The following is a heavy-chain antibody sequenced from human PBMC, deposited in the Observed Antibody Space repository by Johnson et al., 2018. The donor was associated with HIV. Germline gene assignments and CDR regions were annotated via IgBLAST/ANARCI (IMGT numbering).Heavy chain of an antibody. CDR2: VSYDGNKK. Sequence: QVQLVESGGGVVQPGRSLRLSCAASGFTFSSYAMHWVRQAPGKGLEWVAVVSYDGNKKYYADSVKGRFTISRDNAKNSLYLQMNSLRAEDTAGYYCARDRGSYYGDAFDIWGQGTMVTVSS. D-gene: IGHD1-26*01. CDR3: ARDRGSYYGDAFDI. J-gene: IGHJ3*02. V-gene: IGHV3-30*04. CDR1: GFTFSSYA.